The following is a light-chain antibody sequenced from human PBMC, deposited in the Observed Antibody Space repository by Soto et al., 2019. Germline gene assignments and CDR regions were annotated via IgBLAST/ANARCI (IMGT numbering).Light chain of an antibody. CDR2: AAS. V-gene: IGKV1-27*01. CDR1: QDNSNY. J-gene: IGKJ5*01. CDR3: QQFYDLPIT. Sequence: DIQMTQSPSSLSASVVDRVTITCLASQDNSNYLAWYQQKPGKVPKLLIYAASTLQSGVPSRFSGRGSGKDFTFTISSLQPDDSGTYYCQQFYDLPITFGQGTRLEIK.